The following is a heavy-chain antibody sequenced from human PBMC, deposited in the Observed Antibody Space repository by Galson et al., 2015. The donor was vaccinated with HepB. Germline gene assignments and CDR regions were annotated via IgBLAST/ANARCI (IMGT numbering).Heavy chain of an antibody. V-gene: IGHV3-7*03. D-gene: IGHD3-3*01. CDR1: GFTFSSYW. CDR2: IKQDGSEK. CDR3: ARDLRGYDFWSGYYTPGYYYYGMDV. J-gene: IGHJ6*02. Sequence: SLRLSCAASGFTFSSYWMSWVRQAPGKGLEWVANIKQDGSEKYYVDSVKGRFTISRDNAKNSLYLQMNSLRAEDTAVYYCARDLRGYDFWSGYYTPGYYYYGMDVWGQGTTVTVSS.